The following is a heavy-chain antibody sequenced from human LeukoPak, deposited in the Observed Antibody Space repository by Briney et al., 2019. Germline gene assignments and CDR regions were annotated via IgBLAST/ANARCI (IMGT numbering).Heavy chain of an antibody. D-gene: IGHD3-10*01. J-gene: IGHJ6*02. V-gene: IGHV3-15*01. CDR1: GFTFSNAW. Sequence: GGSLRLSCAASGFTFSNAWMSWVRQAPGKGLEWVGRIKSKTDGGTTDYAAPVKGRFTISRDDSKNTLYLQMNSLKTEDTAVYYCGPAGYYYGMDVWGQGTTVTVSS. CDR2: IKSKTDGGTT. CDR3: GPAGYYYGMDV.